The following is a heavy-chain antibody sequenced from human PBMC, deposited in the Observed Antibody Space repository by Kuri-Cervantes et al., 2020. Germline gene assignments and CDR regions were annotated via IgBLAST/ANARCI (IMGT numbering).Heavy chain of an antibody. J-gene: IGHJ4*02. Sequence: SVKVSCKTSGSTFSNYGIGWVRQAPGEGLAWMGGIIPILGTTHYAQKFQDRVTFTADKSTTTAYMELSSLRSEDTAVYYCARGPLYSSSWSVDYWGQGTLVTVSS. CDR2: IIPILGTT. D-gene: IGHD6-13*01. V-gene: IGHV1-69*10. CDR1: GSTFSNYG. CDR3: ARGPLYSSSWSVDY.